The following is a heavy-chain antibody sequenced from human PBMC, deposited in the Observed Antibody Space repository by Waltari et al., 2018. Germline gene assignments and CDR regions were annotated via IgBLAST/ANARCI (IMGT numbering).Heavy chain of an antibody. V-gene: IGHV4-34*04. J-gene: IGHJ4*02. CDR3: ARGGLGYYYDSSGYYYDY. D-gene: IGHD3-22*01. Sequence: QVQLQQWGAGLLKPSETLSLTCAVYGGSFSGYYWSWIRQPPGKGLEWIGEINHSGSTNDNPSLKSRATISVDTSKNQCALKLSSVTAADTAVYYCARGGLGYYYDSSGYYYDYWGQGTLVTASS. CDR1: GGSFSGYY. CDR2: INHSGST.